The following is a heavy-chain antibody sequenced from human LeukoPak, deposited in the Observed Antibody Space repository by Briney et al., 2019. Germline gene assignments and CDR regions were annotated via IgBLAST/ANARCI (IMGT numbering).Heavy chain of an antibody. CDR1: GYTFTSYG. D-gene: IGHD3-9*01. V-gene: IGHV1-18*01. J-gene: IGHJ4*02. CDR3: ARGVLRYFDWLLSYFDY. Sequence: GASVKVSCKASGYTFTSYGISWVRQAPGQGLEWMGWISAYNGNTNYAQKLQGRVTMTTDTSTSTAYMELRSLRSDDTAVYYCARGVLRYFDWLLSYFDYWGQGTLVTVSS. CDR2: ISAYNGNT.